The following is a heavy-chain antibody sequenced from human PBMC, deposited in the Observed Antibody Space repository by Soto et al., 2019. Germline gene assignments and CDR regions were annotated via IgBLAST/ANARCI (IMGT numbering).Heavy chain of an antibody. D-gene: IGHD2-2*02. Sequence: PGGSLRLSCAVSGFTFSNYWMTWVRQAPGKGLECVSYMNQDGSQIYYVDSLRGRFTISRDNAKTSLYLQMNSLRVDDTAVYYFARDRGPNTPDYWGQGPLVTVSS. V-gene: IGHV3-7*01. CDR2: MNQDGSQI. CDR1: GFTFSNYW. J-gene: IGHJ4*02. CDR3: ARDRGPNTPDY.